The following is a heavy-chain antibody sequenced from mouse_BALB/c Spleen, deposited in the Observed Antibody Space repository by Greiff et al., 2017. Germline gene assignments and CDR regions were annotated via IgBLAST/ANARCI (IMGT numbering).Heavy chain of an antibody. J-gene: IGHJ4*01. CDR2: IWGDGST. CDR3: AIDGGNGLYAMDY. CDR1: GFSLTGYG. V-gene: IGHV2-6-7*01. D-gene: IGHD2-1*01. Sequence: QVQLKESGPGLVAPSQSLSITCTASGFSLTGYGVNWVRQPPGKGLEWLGMIWGDGSTDYYSALKSRLSISKENSKSQVFLKMNSLQTDYTARYYCAIDGGNGLYAMDYWGQGTSVTVSS.